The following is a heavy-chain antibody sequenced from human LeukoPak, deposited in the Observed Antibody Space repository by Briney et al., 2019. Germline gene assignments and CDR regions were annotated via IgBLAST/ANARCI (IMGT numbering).Heavy chain of an antibody. J-gene: IGHJ5*02. CDR1: GDSITSNNYY. CDR3: ARNITIFGVIPRGAGWFDP. Sequence: SETLSLTCTVSGDSITSNNYYWGWIRQPPGKGLEWIGSIYYSGSTHYNPSLKSRLTISVDTSRNQFSLKLRTVTAADTAVYYCARNITIFGVIPRGAGWFDPWGQGTLVTVSS. V-gene: IGHV4-39*01. D-gene: IGHD3-3*01. CDR2: IYYSGST.